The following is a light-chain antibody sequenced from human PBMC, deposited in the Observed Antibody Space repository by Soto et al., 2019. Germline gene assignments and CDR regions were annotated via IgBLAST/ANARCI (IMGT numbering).Light chain of an antibody. CDR2: LGS. Sequence: DIVMTQSPLSLPVTPGEPASISCRSSQSLLHSNGYNSLDWYLQKPGQSPQLLIYLGSNRASGVPDRFSGSGSGTDFTLKISRVEAEDVGVYYCMQALQTLGTFGQGTKVEIK. CDR3: MQALQTLGT. V-gene: IGKV2-28*01. J-gene: IGKJ1*01. CDR1: QSLLHSNGYNS.